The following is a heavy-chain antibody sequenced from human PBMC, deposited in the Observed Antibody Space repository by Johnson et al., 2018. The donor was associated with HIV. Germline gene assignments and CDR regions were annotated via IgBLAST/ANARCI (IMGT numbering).Heavy chain of an antibody. CDR1: GFTLSSYA. CDR3: ARDKRDYDFWGGDAFDI. J-gene: IGHJ3*02. V-gene: IGHV3-30*04. Sequence: QVQLVESGGGVVQPGRSLRLSCAASGFTLSSYAMHWVRQAPGKGLEWVAVIWYDGSNKYYPDSVKGRFTISRDNSKNTLYLQMNSLRAEDTAVYYCARDKRDYDFWGGDAFDIWGQGTMVTVS. CDR2: IWYDGSNK. D-gene: IGHD3-3*01.